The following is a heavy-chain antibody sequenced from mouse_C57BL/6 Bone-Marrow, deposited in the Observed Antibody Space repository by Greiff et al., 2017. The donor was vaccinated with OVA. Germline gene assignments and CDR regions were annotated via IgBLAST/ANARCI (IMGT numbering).Heavy chain of an antibody. CDR3: ARYPDGNSRYYFDY. CDR1: GFTFTDYY. J-gene: IGHJ2*01. D-gene: IGHD2-1*01. V-gene: IGHV7-3*01. Sequence: EVNVVESGGGLVQPGGSLSLSCAASGFTFTDYYMSWVRQPPGQALEWLGFIRNKANGYTTEYSASVKGRFTIARDNSQSILYLQMNALRAEDSATYCCARYPDGNSRYYFDYWGQGTTLTVSS. CDR2: IRNKANGYTT.